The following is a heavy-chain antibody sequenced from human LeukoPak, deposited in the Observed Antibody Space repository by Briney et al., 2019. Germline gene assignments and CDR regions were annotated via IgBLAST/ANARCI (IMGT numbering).Heavy chain of an antibody. V-gene: IGHV1-69*04. CDR1: GGTFSSYA. CDR3: ASGDGYARGDY. D-gene: IGHD5-12*01. CDR2: IIPILGIA. J-gene: IGHJ4*02. Sequence: GSSVKVSCKASGGTFSSYAISWVRQAPGQGLEWMGRIIPILGIADYAQKFQGRVTITADKSTSTAYMELSSLRSEDTAVYYCASGDGYARGDYWGQGTLVTVSS.